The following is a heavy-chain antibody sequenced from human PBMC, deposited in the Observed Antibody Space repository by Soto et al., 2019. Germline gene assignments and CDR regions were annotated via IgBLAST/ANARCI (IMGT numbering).Heavy chain of an antibody. Sequence: PSEPLSLPCPVSGGSFRSSGYYWYWILQPPGKGVEWIGYIYYSGSTSYNPSLKSRVTISVDTSKNNFSLKVSSVTAADTAVYYCAKDSSGSGYSYGMDVWGQGTTVTVSS. V-gene: IGHV4-61*03. CDR1: GGSFRSSGYY. CDR3: AKDSSGSGYSYGMDV. J-gene: IGHJ6*02. CDR2: IYYSGST. D-gene: IGHD3-10*01.